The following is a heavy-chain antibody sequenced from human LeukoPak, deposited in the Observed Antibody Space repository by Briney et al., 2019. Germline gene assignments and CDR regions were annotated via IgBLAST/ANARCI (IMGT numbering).Heavy chain of an antibody. D-gene: IGHD3-22*01. CDR1: GYSISSGYY. J-gene: IGHJ4*02. CDR3: ARVYYDSSGYFY. V-gene: IGHV4-38-2*02. Sequence: SETLSLTCTVSGYSISSGYYWGWIRQPPGKGLEWIGSICHSGSTYYNPSLKSRVTISVDTSKNQFSLKLSSVTAADTAVYYCARVYYDSSGYFYWGQGTLVTVSS. CDR2: ICHSGST.